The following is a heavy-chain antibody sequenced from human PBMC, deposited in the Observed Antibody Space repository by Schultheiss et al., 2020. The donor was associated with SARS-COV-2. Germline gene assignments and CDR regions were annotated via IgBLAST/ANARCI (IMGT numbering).Heavy chain of an antibody. CDR3: ARGLGTIDY. V-gene: IGHV4-39*07. CDR2: INHSGST. Sequence: SETLSLTCTVSGGSISSGGYYWSWIRQHPGKGLEWIGEINHSGSTNYNPSLKSRVTISVDTSKNQFSLKLSSVTAADTAVYYCARGLGTIDYWGQGTLVTVSS. CDR1: GGSISSGGYY. D-gene: IGHD1-7*01. J-gene: IGHJ4*02.